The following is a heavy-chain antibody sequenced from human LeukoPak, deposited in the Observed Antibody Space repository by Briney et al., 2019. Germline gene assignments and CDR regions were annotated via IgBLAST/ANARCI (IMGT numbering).Heavy chain of an antibody. V-gene: IGHV4-34*01. J-gene: IGHJ4*02. CDR2: INHSGST. Sequence: PSETLSLTCAVYGGSFSGYYWSWIRQPPGKGLEWIGEINHSGSTNYNPSLKSRVTISIDTSKNQFSLKLSSVTAADTAVYYCARGEEQLAYFDYWGQGTLVTVSS. CDR3: ARGEEQLAYFDY. CDR1: GGSFSGYY. D-gene: IGHD6-6*01.